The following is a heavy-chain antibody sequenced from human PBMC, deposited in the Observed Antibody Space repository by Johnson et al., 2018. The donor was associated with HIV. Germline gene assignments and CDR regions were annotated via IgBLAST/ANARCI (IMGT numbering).Heavy chain of an antibody. D-gene: IGHD4-17*01. J-gene: IGHJ3*02. Sequence: VLLVESGGGVVQPGGSLRLSCAASGFTFSSYAMSWVRQAPGKGLEWVANIKQDGSEKYYVDSVKGRFTISRDNAKNSLYLQMNSLRAEDTAVYYCAKEDRITVTRVTWGAFDIGGQGTMVTVSS. CDR1: GFTFSSYA. V-gene: IGHV3-7*03. CDR2: IKQDGSEK. CDR3: AKEDRITVTRVTWGAFDI.